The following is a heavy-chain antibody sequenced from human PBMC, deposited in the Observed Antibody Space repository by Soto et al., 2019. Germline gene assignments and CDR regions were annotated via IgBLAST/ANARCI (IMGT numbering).Heavy chain of an antibody. CDR3: AKVPASLKTFDY. Sequence: EVQLLDSGGGLAQPGGSLRLSCAASGFTFGNYAMNWVRQAPGKGLGWIATVSGNGAVTYYADSVKGGFTTSRDNSRSTLYLQMNNLRAEDTAIYFCAKVPASLKTFDYWGQGTLVTVSS. D-gene: IGHD2-2*01. V-gene: IGHV3-23*01. J-gene: IGHJ4*02. CDR2: VSGNGAVT. CDR1: GFTFGNYA.